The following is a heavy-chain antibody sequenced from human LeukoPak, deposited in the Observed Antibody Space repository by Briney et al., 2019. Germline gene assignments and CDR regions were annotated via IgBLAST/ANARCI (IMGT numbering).Heavy chain of an antibody. CDR2: ISAYNGNT. Sequence: ASVKVSCKASGYTFTSYGISWVRQAPGQGLEWMGWISAYNGNTNYAQKLQGRVTMTTDTSTSTAYMELRSLRSDDTAVYYCARDLTAQWFGESPLGGYWGQGTLVTVSS. CDR3: ARDLTAQWFGESPLGGY. V-gene: IGHV1-18*01. CDR1: GYTFTSYG. J-gene: IGHJ4*02. D-gene: IGHD3-10*01.